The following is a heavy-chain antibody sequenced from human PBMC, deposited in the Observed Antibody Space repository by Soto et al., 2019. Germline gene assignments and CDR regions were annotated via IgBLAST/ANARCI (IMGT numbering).Heavy chain of an antibody. CDR3: ARDRDY. Sequence: QVQLQESGPGLVKPSETLSLTCTVSGGSISSYYWSWIRQPPGKGLEWIGYIYYSGSTNYNPSLKSRVTISVDTSKNQFSLKLSSVTAADMAVYYCARDRDYWGQGTLVTVSS. CDR2: IYYSGST. V-gene: IGHV4-59*01. CDR1: GGSISSYY. J-gene: IGHJ4*02.